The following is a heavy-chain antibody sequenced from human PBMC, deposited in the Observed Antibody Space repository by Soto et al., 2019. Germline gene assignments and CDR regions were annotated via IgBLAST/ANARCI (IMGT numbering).Heavy chain of an antibody. J-gene: IGHJ5*02. CDR3: ARDRFGLGDNWFDP. Sequence: QVQLQESGPGLVKPSQTLSLTCTVSGGSISSGGYYWSWIRQHPGKGLEWIGYIYYSGSTYYNPSLTSRVTISVDTSKNQFSLKLSSVTAADTAVYYCARDRFGLGDNWFDPWGQGTLVTVSS. CDR1: GGSISSGGYY. V-gene: IGHV4-31*03. CDR2: IYYSGST. D-gene: IGHD3-10*01.